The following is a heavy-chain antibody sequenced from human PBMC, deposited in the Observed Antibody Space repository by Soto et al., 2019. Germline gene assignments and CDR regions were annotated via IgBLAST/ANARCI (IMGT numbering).Heavy chain of an antibody. CDR2: SHHSGIS. V-gene: IGHV4-38-2*01. CDR1: GFSVNSAYY. Sequence: PSETLSLTCGVSGFSVNSAYYWGWIRQPPGKGLEWIGNSHHSGISYYNPSLKSRVTISVDTSKNQFSLKLSSVTAADTAMYYCARIPGSYPTAFWFCGQGTLVTVSS. D-gene: IGHD1-26*01. CDR3: ARIPGSYPTAFWF. J-gene: IGHJ4*02.